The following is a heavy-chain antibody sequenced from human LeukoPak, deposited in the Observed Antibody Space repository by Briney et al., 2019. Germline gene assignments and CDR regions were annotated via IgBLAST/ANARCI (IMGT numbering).Heavy chain of an antibody. D-gene: IGHD4-17*01. Sequence: GGSLRLSCAASGFTFTRYSMNWVRQAPGKGLEWVSYISSSGSTIYYADSVKGRFTISRDNGKNSLSLQMNSLRAEDTAVYYCARERYGDYEIDYWGQGTLVTVSS. CDR2: ISSSGSTI. CDR1: GFTFTRYS. J-gene: IGHJ4*02. CDR3: ARERYGDYEIDY. V-gene: IGHV3-48*01.